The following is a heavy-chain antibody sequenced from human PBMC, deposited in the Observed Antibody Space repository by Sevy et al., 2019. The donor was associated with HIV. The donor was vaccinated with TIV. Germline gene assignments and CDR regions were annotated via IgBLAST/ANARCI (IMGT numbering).Heavy chain of an antibody. CDR2: LSYDERNK. CDR1: GYIFSSYG. Sequence: GGSLRLSCAASGYIFSSYGIHWVRQAPGKGLEWVAFLSYDERNKYYADSVKGRFTISGDSSKNTFYLQMNNLRADDTAVYYCAKDRDVLLVPSTMRDEYPEYGMDVWGQGTTVTVSS. D-gene: IGHD2-2*01. CDR3: AKDRDVLLVPSTMRDEYPEYGMDV. J-gene: IGHJ6*02. V-gene: IGHV3-30*18.